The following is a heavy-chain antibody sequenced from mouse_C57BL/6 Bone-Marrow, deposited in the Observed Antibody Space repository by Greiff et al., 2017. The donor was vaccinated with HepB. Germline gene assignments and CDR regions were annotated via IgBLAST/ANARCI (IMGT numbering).Heavy chain of an antibody. V-gene: IGHV1-26*01. CDR3: AREEGTWFAY. CDR2: INPNNGGT. CDR1: GYTFTDYY. J-gene: IGHJ3*01. Sequence: EVQLQQSGPELVKPGASVKISCKASGYTFTDYYMNWVKQSHGKSLEWIGDINPNNGGTSYNQKFKGKAKLTVDKSSSTADMELRHLTSEDSAVYYCAREEGTWFAYGGQGTLVTVSA.